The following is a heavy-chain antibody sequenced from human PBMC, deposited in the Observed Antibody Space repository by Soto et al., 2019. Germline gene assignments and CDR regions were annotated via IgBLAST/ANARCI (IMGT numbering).Heavy chain of an antibody. J-gene: IGHJ3*02. CDR1: GGSISSYF. CDR3: ARGSGSYGFDI. V-gene: IGHV4-4*07. CDR2: IYTSGRT. D-gene: IGHD1-26*01. Sequence: QVQLQESGPGLVKPSETLSLTCTVSGGSISSYFWSWIRQPAAKGLELIGRIYTSGRTNYNPSLQSRVTMSVDTSKKEFSLKLNSVTAADTAVYYCARGSGSYGFDIWGQGTIVTVSS.